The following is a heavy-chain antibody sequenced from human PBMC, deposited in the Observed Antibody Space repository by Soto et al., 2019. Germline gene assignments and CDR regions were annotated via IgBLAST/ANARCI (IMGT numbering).Heavy chain of an antibody. D-gene: IGHD4-17*01. V-gene: IGHV3-30*18. CDR2: ISYDGSNK. CDR1: GFTFSSYG. J-gene: IGHJ5*02. CDR3: AKPLYGEDNWFDP. Sequence: GGSLRLSCAASGFTFSSYGMHWVRQAPGKGLEWVAVISYDGSNKYYADSVKGRFTISRDNSKNTLYLQMNSLRAEDTAVYYSAKPLYGEDNWFDPWGQGTMVTVXS.